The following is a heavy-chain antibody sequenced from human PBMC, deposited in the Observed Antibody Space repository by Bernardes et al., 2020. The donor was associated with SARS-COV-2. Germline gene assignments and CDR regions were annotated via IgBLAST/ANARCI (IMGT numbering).Heavy chain of an antibody. D-gene: IGHD4-17*01. V-gene: IGHV3-21*01. CDR2: ISSSSSYI. J-gene: IGHJ6*03. CDR3: ARGPMMTTVTNYYYYYMDV. CDR1: GFTFSSYS. Sequence: GGSLRLSCAASGFTFSSYSMNWVRQAPGKGLEWVSSISSSSSYIYYADSVKGRFTISRDNAKNSLYLQMNSLRAEDTAVYYCARGPMMTTVTNYYYYYMDVWGKGTTVTVSS.